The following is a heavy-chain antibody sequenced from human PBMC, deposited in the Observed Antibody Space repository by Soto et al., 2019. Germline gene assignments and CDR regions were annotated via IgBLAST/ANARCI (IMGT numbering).Heavy chain of an antibody. J-gene: IGHJ4*02. D-gene: IGHD3-22*01. CDR2: INHSGST. CDR3: ARGGDHYDRPGDY. Sequence: QVQLQQWGAGLLKPSETLSLTCAVHGGSFSGHYWSWIRQPPGKGLEWIGEINHSGSTNYNPSLKSRDTTSVDTSKNPFSLKLRSVTAADTAVYYCARGGDHYDRPGDYWGQGTLVTVS. V-gene: IGHV4-34*01. CDR1: GGSFSGHY.